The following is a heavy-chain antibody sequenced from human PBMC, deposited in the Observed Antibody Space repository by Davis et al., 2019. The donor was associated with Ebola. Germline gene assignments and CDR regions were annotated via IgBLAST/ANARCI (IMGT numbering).Heavy chain of an antibody. CDR3: ARRKLESYWYFDL. J-gene: IGHJ2*01. CDR1: GYSFTSYW. CDR2: IYPGDSDT. V-gene: IGHV5-51*01. Sequence: GESLKISCKGSGYSFTSYWIGWVRQMPGIGLEWMGIIYPGDSDTRYSPSFQGQVTISADKSISTAYLQWSSLKASDTAMYYCARRKLESYWYFDLWGRGTLVTVSS. D-gene: IGHD1-1*01.